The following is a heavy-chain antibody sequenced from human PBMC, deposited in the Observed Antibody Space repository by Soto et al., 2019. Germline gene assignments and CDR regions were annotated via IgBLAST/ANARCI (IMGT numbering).Heavy chain of an antibody. CDR2: IIPIFGTA. V-gene: IGHV1-69*13. Sequence: AVKVSCKAPGGTFSSYAISWVRQAPGQGLEWMGGIIPIFGTANYAQKFQGRVTITADESTSTAYMELSSLRSEDTAVYYCARAGDCSGGSCYSYYYYGMDVWGQGTTVTVSS. D-gene: IGHD2-15*01. CDR1: GGTFSSYA. J-gene: IGHJ6*02. CDR3: ARAGDCSGGSCYSYYYYGMDV.